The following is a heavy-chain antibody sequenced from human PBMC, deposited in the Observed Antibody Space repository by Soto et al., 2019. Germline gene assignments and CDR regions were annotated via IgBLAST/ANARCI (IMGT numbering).Heavy chain of an antibody. CDR1: GLTVSSNS. Sequence: GGSLRLACAAYGLTVSSNSMSWVRQAPGKGLEWVSVIYSGGSTYYADSVKGRFTISRDNSKNTLYLQMNSLRAEDTAVYYCARERGEYSGYLDYWGQGTLVTGSS. CDR3: ARERGEYSGYLDY. D-gene: IGHD5-12*01. V-gene: IGHV3-66*01. J-gene: IGHJ4*02. CDR2: IYSGGST.